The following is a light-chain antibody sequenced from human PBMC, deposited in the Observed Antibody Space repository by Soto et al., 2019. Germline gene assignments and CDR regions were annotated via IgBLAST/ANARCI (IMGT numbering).Light chain of an antibody. V-gene: IGKV1-27*01. CDR3: QKYDRAPPT. CDR1: LGFNRF. J-gene: IGKJ1*01. Sequence: IRLTQSAASLSESVGDRVTIACLASLGFNRFFAWYEQKPGKAPNLLSYAASTLQSGVQSRFSGSGSWTDFTLTISNLQPEDVATYYCQKYDRAPPTFGQGTRWIS. CDR2: AAS.